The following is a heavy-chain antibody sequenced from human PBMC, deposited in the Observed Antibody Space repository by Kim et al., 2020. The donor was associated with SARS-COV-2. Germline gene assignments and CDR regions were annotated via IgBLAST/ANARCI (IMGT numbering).Heavy chain of an antibody. Sequence: SETLSLTCAVSGDSISSSTWWTWVRQPPGKGLGWIGEIYHSGSTNYNPSLKSRVTISLDKSKNQFSLKLSSVTAADTAVYYCARRDSSHYLVPAVDYWGQGTLVTVSS. D-gene: IGHD3-22*01. V-gene: IGHV4-4*02. J-gene: IGHJ4*02. CDR3: ARRDSSHYLVPAVDY. CDR2: IYHSGST. CDR1: GDSISSSTW.